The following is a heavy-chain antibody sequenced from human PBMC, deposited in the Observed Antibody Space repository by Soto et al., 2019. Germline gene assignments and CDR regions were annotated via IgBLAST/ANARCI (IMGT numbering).Heavy chain of an antibody. Sequence: TETLSLTCTVSDGSISSYYWSWIRQPPGKGLEWIGYIYDSGSTNYNPSLKSRVTISVDTSKNQFSLKLSSVTAADTAVYYCARLGIVDTSMRPYYGVDVWGQGTTVTVSS. V-gene: IGHV4-59*08. CDR2: IYDSGST. CDR3: ARLGIVDTSMRPYYGVDV. CDR1: DGSISSYY. J-gene: IGHJ6*02. D-gene: IGHD5-18*01.